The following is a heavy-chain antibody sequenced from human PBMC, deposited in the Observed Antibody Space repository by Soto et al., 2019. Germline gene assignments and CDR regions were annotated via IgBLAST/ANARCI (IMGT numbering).Heavy chain of an antibody. V-gene: IGHV1-69*01. CDR3: ARDRLSGGWYNWFDP. D-gene: IGHD6-19*01. CDR2: IIPIFGTA. J-gene: IGHJ5*02. CDR1: GGTFSSYA. Sequence: QVQLVQSGAEVKKPGASVKVSCKASGGTFSSYAISWVRQDPGQGLEWMGGIIPIFGTANYAQKFQGRVTITADESTSTADMERSSLRAEDTAVYYCARDRLSGGWYNWFDPWGQGTLVTVSS.